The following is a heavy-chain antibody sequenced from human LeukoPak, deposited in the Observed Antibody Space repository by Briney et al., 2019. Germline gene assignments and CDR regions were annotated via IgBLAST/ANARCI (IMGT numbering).Heavy chain of an antibody. CDR2: INPSGGST. V-gene: IGHV1-46*01. J-gene: IGHJ3*02. D-gene: IGHD5-24*01. CDR3: ASEAEMATITYAFDI. Sequence: GAPVKVSCKASGYTFTSYYMHWVRQAPGQGLEWMGIINPSGGSTSYAQKFQGRVTMTRDMSTSTVYMELSSLRSEDTAVYYCASEAEMATITYAFDIWGQGTMVTVSS. CDR1: GYTFTSYY.